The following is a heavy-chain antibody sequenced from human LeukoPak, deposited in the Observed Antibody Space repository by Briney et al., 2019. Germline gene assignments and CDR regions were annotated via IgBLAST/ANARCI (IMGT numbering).Heavy chain of an antibody. J-gene: IGHJ4*02. V-gene: IGHV3-30*18. CDR2: ISYDGSDK. D-gene: IGHD3-10*01. Sequence: GGSLRLSCAASGFTFSRSGMHWVRQAPGKGLEWVAVISYDGSDKYYADSVKGRFTISRDNSKNTLYLQMSSLRAEDTAVYYCAKDGQTPGADYWGQGTLVTVSS. CDR1: GFTFSRSG. CDR3: AKDGQTPGADY.